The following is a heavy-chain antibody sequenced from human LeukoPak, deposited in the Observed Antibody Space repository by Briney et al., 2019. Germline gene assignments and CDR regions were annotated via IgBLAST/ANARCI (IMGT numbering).Heavy chain of an antibody. D-gene: IGHD4-23*01. V-gene: IGHV3-23*01. CDR1: GFIFSSYG. J-gene: IGHJ4*02. CDR3: ARVGGNYFYDY. Sequence: PGRSLRLSCAASGFIFSSYGMHWVRQAPGKGLEWVSGISGSGGTTYYADSVKGRFTISRDNSRNTLYLQMNSLRAEDTAVYYCARVGGNYFYDYWGRGTLVTVSS. CDR2: ISGSGGTT.